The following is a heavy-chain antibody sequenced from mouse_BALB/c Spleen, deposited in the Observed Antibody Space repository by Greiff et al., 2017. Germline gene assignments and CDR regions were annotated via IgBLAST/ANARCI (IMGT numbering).Heavy chain of an antibody. CDR3: VYYGSSPWFAY. D-gene: IGHD1-1*01. Sequence: EVQGVESGPGLVKPSQSLSLTCTVTGYSITSDYAWNWIRQFPGNKLEWMGYISYSGSTSYNPSLKSRISITRDTSKNQFFLQLNSVTTEDTATYYCVYYGSSPWFAYWGQGTLVTGSA. J-gene: IGHJ3*01. V-gene: IGHV3-2*02. CDR1: GYSITSDYA. CDR2: ISYSGST.